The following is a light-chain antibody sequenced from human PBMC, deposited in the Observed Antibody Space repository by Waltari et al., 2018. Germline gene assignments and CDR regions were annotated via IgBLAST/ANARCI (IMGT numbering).Light chain of an antibody. Sequence: SYELTQPPSVSVSQGQTARITCSGDALPKQYVYWYQQKSGQAPILVMYKDRERPSGIPERFSGSSSGTTVTLTISGVQAEDEADYHCQSGDNSGTNRVLFGGGTKLTVL. J-gene: IGLJ2*01. V-gene: IGLV3-25*03. CDR1: ALPKQY. CDR2: KDR. CDR3: QSGDNSGTNRVL.